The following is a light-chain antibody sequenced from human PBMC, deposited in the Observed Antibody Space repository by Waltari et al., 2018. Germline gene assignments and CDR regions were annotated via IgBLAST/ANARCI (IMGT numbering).Light chain of an antibody. CDR2: EGD. J-gene: IGLJ1*01. CDR1: TSDIENFNL. CDR3: YSYAGSSV. V-gene: IGLV2-23*01. Sequence: QSALTQPASVSGSPRQSITISCTGTTSDIENFNLVPWYQQHPGKAPKLIIYEGDKRPSGVSDRLTVSKSGNTASLTISGLQAEDEADYFCYSYAGSSVFGTGTKVTVL.